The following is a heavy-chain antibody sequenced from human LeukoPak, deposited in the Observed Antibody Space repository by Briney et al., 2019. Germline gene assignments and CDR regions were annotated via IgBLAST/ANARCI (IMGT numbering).Heavy chain of an antibody. CDR3: ARDRDCGTTTCSVDY. CDR2: ITNSGSTI. J-gene: IGHJ4*02. Sequence: GGSLRLSCAASGFIFSDYYMSWVRQAPGKGLEWVSYITNSGSTIYYAESVKGRFTISRDDAKNSLYLQMNNLRAEDTAVYYCARDRDCGTTTCSVDYWGQGTLVTVSS. CDR1: GFIFSDYY. D-gene: IGHD2-2*01. V-gene: IGHV3-11*01.